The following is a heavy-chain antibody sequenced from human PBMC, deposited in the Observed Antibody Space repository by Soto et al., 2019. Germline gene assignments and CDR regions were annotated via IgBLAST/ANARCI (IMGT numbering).Heavy chain of an antibody. Sequence: QVQLVESGGGVVQPGRSLRLSCAASGFTFSSYAMHWVRQAPGKGLEWVAVISYDGSNKYYADSVKGRVTISRDNSKNTLDLQRNSLRAEDTAVYYCARPLWRNDYNWGYFDLWGRGTLVTVSS. CDR1: GFTFSSYA. J-gene: IGHJ2*01. D-gene: IGHD4-4*01. V-gene: IGHV3-30-3*01. CDR2: ISYDGSNK. CDR3: ARPLWRNDYNWGYFDL.